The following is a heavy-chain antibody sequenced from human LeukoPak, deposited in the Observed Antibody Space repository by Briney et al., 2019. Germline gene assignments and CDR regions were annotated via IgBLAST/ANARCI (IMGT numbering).Heavy chain of an antibody. CDR3: ARDPDTAMVASYDAFDI. V-gene: IGHV3-30-3*01. CDR1: GFTFSSYA. D-gene: IGHD5-18*01. CDR2: ISYDGSNK. Sequence: GGSLRLSCAASGFTFSSYAMHWVRQAPGKGLEWVAAISYDGSNKYYADSVKGRFTISRDNSKNTLYLQMNSLRAEDTAVYYCARDPDTAMVASYDAFDIWGQGTMVTVSS. J-gene: IGHJ3*02.